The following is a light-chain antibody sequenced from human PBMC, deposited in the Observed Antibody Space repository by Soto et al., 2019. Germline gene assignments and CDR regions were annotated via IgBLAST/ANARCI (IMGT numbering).Light chain of an antibody. CDR3: QQYYSYPRT. CDR1: QGISSY. J-gene: IGKJ1*01. Sequence: AIRMTQSPSSLSASTGARVTITCRASQGISSYLAWYQQKPGKAPKLLIYAASTLQSGVPSRFSGSGSGTDFTLTISCLQSEDVATYYCQQYYSYPRTFGQGTKVDIK. V-gene: IGKV1-8*01. CDR2: AAS.